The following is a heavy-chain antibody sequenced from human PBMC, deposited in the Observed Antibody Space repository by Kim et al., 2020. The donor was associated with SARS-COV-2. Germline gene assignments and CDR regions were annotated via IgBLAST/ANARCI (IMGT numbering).Heavy chain of an antibody. D-gene: IGHD1-26*01. V-gene: IGHV4-4*02. CDR2: IYHSGST. Sequence: SETLSLTCAVSGGSISSSNWWSWVRQPPGKGLEWIGEIYHSGSTNYNPSLKSRVTISVDKSKNQFSLKLSSVTAADTAVYYCVRRSLVGATRADDYWGQGTLVTVSS. CDR3: VRRSLVGATRADDY. J-gene: IGHJ4*02. CDR1: GGSISSSNW.